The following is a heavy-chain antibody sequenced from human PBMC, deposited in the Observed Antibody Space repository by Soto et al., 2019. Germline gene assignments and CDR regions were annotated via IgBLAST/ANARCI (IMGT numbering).Heavy chain of an antibody. V-gene: IGHV1-2*04. CDR1: GYTFTGYY. D-gene: IGHD3-22*01. CDR2: INPNSGGT. J-gene: IGHJ4*02. Sequence: DSVKVSCKASGYTFTGYYMHWVRQAPGQGLEWMGWINPNSGGTNYAQKFQGWVTMTRDTSISTAYMELSRLRSDDTAVYYCAREYYYSSGCAESYYFDYCGQGSLVTVSS. CDR3: AREYYYSSGCAESYYFDY.